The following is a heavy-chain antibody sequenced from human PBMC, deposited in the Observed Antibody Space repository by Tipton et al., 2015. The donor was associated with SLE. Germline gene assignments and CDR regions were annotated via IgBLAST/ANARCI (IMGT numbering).Heavy chain of an antibody. CDR2: IYPGDSDT. Sequence: QLVQSGAEVKKPGESLKISCTGSGYNFATYWIGWVRQMPGKGLEWMGIIYPGDSDTRYSPSFQGRVTISADKTISAAYLQWSSLEASDTAMYFCVKHQAWFDPWGQGTLVTVSS. V-gene: IGHV5-51*01. CDR3: VKHQAWFDP. J-gene: IGHJ5*02. CDR1: GYNFATYW.